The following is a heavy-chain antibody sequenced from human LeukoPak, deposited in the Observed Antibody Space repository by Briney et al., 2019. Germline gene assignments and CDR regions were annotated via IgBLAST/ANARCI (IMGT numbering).Heavy chain of an antibody. J-gene: IGHJ4*02. D-gene: IGHD3-10*01. V-gene: IGHV1-18*01. CDR1: GYTFTSYG. Sequence: GSSVKVSCKASGYTFTSYGISWVRQAPGQGLEWMGWISAYNGNTNYAQKLQGRVTMTTDTSTSTAYMELRSLRSDDTAVYYCARQVLVWLGELPAFDYWGQGTLVTVSS. CDR2: ISAYNGNT. CDR3: ARQVLVWLGELPAFDY.